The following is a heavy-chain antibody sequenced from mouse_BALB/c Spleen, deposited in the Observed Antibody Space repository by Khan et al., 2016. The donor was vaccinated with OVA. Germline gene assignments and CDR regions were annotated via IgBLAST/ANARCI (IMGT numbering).Heavy chain of an antibody. J-gene: IGHJ4*01. CDR2: ISSGGSYT. CDR1: GFTFSSYG. V-gene: IGHV5-6*01. CDR3: ARQGKGAMVY. D-gene: IGHD2-1*01. Sequence: EVELVESGGDLVKPGGSLKLSCAASGFTFSSYGMSWVRQTPDKRLEWVATISSGGSYTYYPDSVKGRFTISRDNAKNTLYLQMSSLKSEDTAMYYCARQGKGAMVYWGQGTSVTVSS.